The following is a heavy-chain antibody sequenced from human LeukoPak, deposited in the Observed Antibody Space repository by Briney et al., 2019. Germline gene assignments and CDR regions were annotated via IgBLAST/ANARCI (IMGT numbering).Heavy chain of an antibody. CDR3: ARGGSPGDLLGY. V-gene: IGHV4-59*01. CDR2: IYYSGST. CDR1: GGSISSYY. J-gene: IGHJ4*02. D-gene: IGHD1-26*01. Sequence: SETLSLTXTVSGGSISSYYWSWIRQPPGKGLEWIGYIYYSGSTNYNPSLKSRVTISVDTSKNQFSLKLSSVTAADTAVYYCARGGSPGDLLGYWGQGTLVTVSS.